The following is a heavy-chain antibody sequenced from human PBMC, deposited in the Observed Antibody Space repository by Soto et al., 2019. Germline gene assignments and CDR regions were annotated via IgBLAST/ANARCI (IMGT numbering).Heavy chain of an antibody. V-gene: IGHV5-51*01. CDR3: FRGGVTSRTFDY. D-gene: IGHD3-16*01. CDR1: GYIFNNYW. J-gene: IGHJ4*02. CDR2: IFPDDSDT. Sequence: VESLKISCKASGYIFNNYWICCFLQMPVQVLEWMGIIFPDDSDTRYSPSFQGHVTISVDKSISTAYVQWSSLKASDSAIYYCFRGGVTSRTFDYWGQGTLVTVSS.